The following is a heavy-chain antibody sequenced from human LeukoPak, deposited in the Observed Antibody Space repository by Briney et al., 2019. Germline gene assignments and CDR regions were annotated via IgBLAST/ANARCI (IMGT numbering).Heavy chain of an antibody. CDR2: IRHDGSNK. J-gene: IGHJ4*02. V-gene: IGHV3-30*02. Sequence: GGSLRLSCATSGFTFSSYGMHWVRQAPGKGLEWVAFIRHDGSNKYYADSVKGRFTNTRDNSKNTLYLQMNSLRAEDCAVDYCAKDRIIVVPAALDYWGQGTLVTVSS. CDR3: AKDRIIVVPAALDY. D-gene: IGHD2-2*01. CDR1: GFTFSSYG.